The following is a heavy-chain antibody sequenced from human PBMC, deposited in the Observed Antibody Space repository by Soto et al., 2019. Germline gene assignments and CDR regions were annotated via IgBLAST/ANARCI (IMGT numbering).Heavy chain of an antibody. CDR3: ARGGRGWDKDGMDV. CDR1: GFTFSSYA. V-gene: IGHV3-30-3*01. D-gene: IGHD6-19*01. J-gene: IGHJ6*02. CDR2: ISYDGSNK. Sequence: QVQLVESGGGVVQPGRSLRLSCAASGFTFSSYAMHWVRQAPGKGLEWVAVISYDGSNKYYADSVKGRFTISRDNSKNTLYLQMNSLRAEDTAVYYCARGGRGWDKDGMDVWGQGTTVTVSS.